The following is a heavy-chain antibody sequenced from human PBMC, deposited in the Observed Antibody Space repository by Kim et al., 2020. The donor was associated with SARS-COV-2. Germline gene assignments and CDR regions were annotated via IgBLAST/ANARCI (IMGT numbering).Heavy chain of an antibody. CDR2: ISDDGSDE. Sequence: GGSLRLSCAPSGFSFSFYGMHWVRQAPGKGLEWVAVISDDGSDEDYADSVRGRFTISRDNSNNTLYLQVNSLRFEDTAVYYCASPAGAPIRRPLWYWGPGTLVTVSS. V-gene: IGHV3-30*03. CDR3: ASPAGAPIRRPLWY. D-gene: IGHD2-21*01. CDR1: GFSFSFYG. J-gene: IGHJ4*02.